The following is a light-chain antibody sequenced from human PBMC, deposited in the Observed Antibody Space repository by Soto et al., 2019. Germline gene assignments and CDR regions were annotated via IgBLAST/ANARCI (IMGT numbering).Light chain of an antibody. J-gene: IGKJ1*01. CDR2: GAS. CDR1: QSVSSN. CDR3: QQYNNWWT. Sequence: EIVMTQSPATLSVSPGERATLSCRASQSVSSNLAWYQQKPGQAPRLLIYGASTRATGIPARFSGSGSETEFTLTISSLQSEDSAVYYCQQYNNWWTFGQGTKVDIK. V-gene: IGKV3-15*01.